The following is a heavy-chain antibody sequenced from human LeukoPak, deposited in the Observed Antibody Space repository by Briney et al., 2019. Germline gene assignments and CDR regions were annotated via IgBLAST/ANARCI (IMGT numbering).Heavy chain of an antibody. V-gene: IGHV3-33*01. CDR1: GFTFGVYV. CDR2: IGHDGTQT. Sequence: PGGSLRLSCAASGFTFGVYVMHWVRQAPGKGLDWVATIGHDGTQTWYADSVKGRFTISRDNSKNTLYLQVNGLRAEDTAFYYCARDFSYGYSDHWGQGALVSVSS. D-gene: IGHD5-18*01. J-gene: IGHJ4*02. CDR3: ARDFSYGYSDH.